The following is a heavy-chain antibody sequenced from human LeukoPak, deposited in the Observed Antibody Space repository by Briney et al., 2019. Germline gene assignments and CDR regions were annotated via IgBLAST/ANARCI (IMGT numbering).Heavy chain of an antibody. J-gene: IGHJ4*02. CDR3: ARGRGGYYYDY. CDR1: GFTFSSYA. CDR2: VSGSGGST. Sequence: GGSLRLSCAASGFTFSSYAMSWVSQAPGKGLEWVSVVSGSGGSTFYADSVKGRFTISRDNSKNTLFLQMNSLRAEDTAVYYCARGRGGYYYDYWGQGTVVTVSS. D-gene: IGHD2-15*01. V-gene: IGHV3-23*01.